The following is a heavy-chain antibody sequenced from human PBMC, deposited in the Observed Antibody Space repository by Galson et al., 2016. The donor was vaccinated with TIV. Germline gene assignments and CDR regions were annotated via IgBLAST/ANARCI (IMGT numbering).Heavy chain of an antibody. V-gene: IGHV1-2*02. J-gene: IGHJ4*02. CDR2: LNPDRGAT. Sequence: SVKLSCKASGYIFINYYIHWVRQAPGQGLEWLGWLNPDRGATQYAQKFQGRVTMTRDTSISTAYMELRRLISDDTAVYYCARVNWARAFDYWGQGTPVTVSS. D-gene: IGHD7-27*01. CDR1: GYIFINYY. CDR3: ARVNWARAFDY.